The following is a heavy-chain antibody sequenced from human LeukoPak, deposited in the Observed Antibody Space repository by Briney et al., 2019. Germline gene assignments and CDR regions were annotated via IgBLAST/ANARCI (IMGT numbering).Heavy chain of an antibody. CDR2: ISYDGSNK. CDR3: AKDSHYCSSTSCYGKRRYFDY. D-gene: IGHD2-2*01. CDR1: GFTFSSYG. V-gene: IGHV3-30*18. J-gene: IGHJ4*02. Sequence: PGGSLRLSCAASGFTFSSYGMHWVRQAPGKGLEWVAVISYDGSNKYYADSVKGRFTISRDNSKNTLYLQMNSLRAEDTAVYYCAKDSHYCSSTSCYGKRRYFDYWGQGTLVTVSS.